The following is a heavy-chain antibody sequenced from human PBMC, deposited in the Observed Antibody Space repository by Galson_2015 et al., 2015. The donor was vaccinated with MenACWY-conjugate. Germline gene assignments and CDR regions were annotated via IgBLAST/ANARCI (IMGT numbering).Heavy chain of an antibody. D-gene: IGHD6-19*01. Sequence: SLRLSCAASGFTVSNNYISWVRQAPGRGLEWISIIYSGGSTYYADSVKGRFTISRDNSKNTLYLQMNSLRAEDTAVYYCARVVVVAGTHDYFDYSGQGTLVTVSS. J-gene: IGHJ4*02. CDR3: ARVVVVAGTHDYFDY. CDR2: IYSGGST. CDR1: GFTVSNNY. V-gene: IGHV3-66*01.